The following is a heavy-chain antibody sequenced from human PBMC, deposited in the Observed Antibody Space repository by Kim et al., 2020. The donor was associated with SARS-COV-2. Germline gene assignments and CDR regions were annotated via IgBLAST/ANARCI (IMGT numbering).Heavy chain of an antibody. CDR2: FDPVDGGT. D-gene: IGHD2-2*01. Sequence: ASVKVSCKVSGYTLTELSMHWVRQAPGKGLEWMGGFDPVDGGTIYAQKFQGRVTMTEDTSTDTAYMELSSLRSEDTAVYYCATGQTIVVLPAALRSYYYYYGMDVWAQETAVTVFS. CDR3: ATGQTIVVLPAALRSYYYYYGMDV. CDR1: GYTLTELS. V-gene: IGHV1-24*01. J-gene: IGHJ6*02.